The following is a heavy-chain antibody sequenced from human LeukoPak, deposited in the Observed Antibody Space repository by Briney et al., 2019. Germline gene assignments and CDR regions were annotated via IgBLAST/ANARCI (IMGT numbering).Heavy chain of an antibody. CDR2: ISGSGGST. V-gene: IGHV3-23*01. CDR1: GFTFSSYA. CDR3: AKVDKGYSGSHLTLDY. D-gene: IGHD1-26*01. J-gene: IGHJ4*02. Sequence: TGGSLRLSCAASGFTFSSYAMSWVRQAPGKGLEWVSAISGSGGSTYYADSVKGRFTISRGNSKNTLYLQMNSLRAEDTAVYYCAKVDKGYSGSHLTLDYWGQGTLVTVSS.